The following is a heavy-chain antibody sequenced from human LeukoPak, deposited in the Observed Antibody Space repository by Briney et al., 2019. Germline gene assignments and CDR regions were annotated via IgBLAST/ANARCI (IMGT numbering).Heavy chain of an antibody. CDR1: GFTFSRYW. CDR3: VRDMDV. Sequence: GGSLRLSCVTSGFTFSRYWMTWVRPAPGKGLEWVANINQDGHEKNYVDSVKGRFTMSRDNPKNSVYLQMNSLRAEDTAVYFCVRDMDVWAQGTTVTVSS. J-gene: IGHJ6*02. V-gene: IGHV3-7*05. CDR2: INQDGHEK.